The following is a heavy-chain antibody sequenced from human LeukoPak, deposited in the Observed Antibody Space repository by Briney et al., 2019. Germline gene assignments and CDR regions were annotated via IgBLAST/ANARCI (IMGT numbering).Heavy chain of an antibody. D-gene: IGHD3-3*01. Sequence: GGSLRLSCAASGFTFSSYGMHWVRQAPGKGLEWVAFIRYDGSNKYYADSVKGRFTISRDNSKNTLYLQMNSLRAEDTAVYYCAKLPAEWLLYQVPDYWGQGTLVTVPS. V-gene: IGHV3-30*02. CDR1: GFTFSSYG. CDR2: IRYDGSNK. CDR3: AKLPAEWLLYQVPDY. J-gene: IGHJ4*02.